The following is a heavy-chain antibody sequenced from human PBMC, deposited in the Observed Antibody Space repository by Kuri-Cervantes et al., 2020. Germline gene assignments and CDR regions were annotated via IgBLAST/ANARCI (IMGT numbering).Heavy chain of an antibody. V-gene: IGHV3-30-3*01. CDR1: GFTFSSYA. D-gene: IGHD6-6*01. CDR2: ISYDGSNK. J-gene: IGHJ4*02. CDR3: ARDWEAARVFDY. Sequence: LSLTCAASGFTFSSYAMHWVRQAPGKGLEWVAVISYDGSNKYYADSVKGRFTISRDNAKNSLYLQMNSLRDEDTAVYYCARDWEAARVFDYWGQGTLVTVSS.